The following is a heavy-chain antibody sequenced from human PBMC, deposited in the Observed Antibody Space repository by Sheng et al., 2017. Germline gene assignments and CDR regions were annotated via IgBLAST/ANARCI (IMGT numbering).Heavy chain of an antibody. J-gene: IGHJ4*02. Sequence: EVQLVESGGGLVQPGGSLRLSCAASGFTFSSYAMYWVRQAPGKGLEYVSAISSNGVTTYYADSVRGRFTISRDNSKNTLYLQMGSLRVEDMAVYYCARGSYTTSSGLGFDYWGQGTLVTVSS. CDR2: ISSNGVTT. CDR1: GFTFSSYA. V-gene: IGHV3-64*07. CDR3: ARGSYTTSSGLGFDY. D-gene: IGHD6-6*01.